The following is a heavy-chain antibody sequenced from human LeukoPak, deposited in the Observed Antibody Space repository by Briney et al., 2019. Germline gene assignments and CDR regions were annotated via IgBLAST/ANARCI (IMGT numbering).Heavy chain of an antibody. J-gene: IGHJ5*02. CDR3: ARLLGYSGYDSADWFDP. D-gene: IGHD5-12*01. CDR1: GYSISSGYY. V-gene: IGHV4-38-2*02. Sequence: SSETLSLTCTVSGYSISSGYYWGWIRQPPGKGLEWIGSIYHSGSTYYNPSLKSRVTISVDTSKNQFSLKLSSVTAADTAVYYCARLLGYSGYDSADWFDPWGQGTLVTVSS. CDR2: IYHSGST.